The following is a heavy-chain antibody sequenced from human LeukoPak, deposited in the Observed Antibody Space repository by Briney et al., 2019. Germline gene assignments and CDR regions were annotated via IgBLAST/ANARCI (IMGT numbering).Heavy chain of an antibody. Sequence: GESLKISCKGSGYSFTSYWIGWVRQMPGKGLEWMGITYPGDSDTRYSPSFQGQVTISADKSISTAYLQWSSLKASDTAMYYCARSRVVAATGENYYYYMDVWGKGTTVTVSS. J-gene: IGHJ6*03. V-gene: IGHV5-51*01. CDR2: TYPGDSDT. CDR3: ARSRVVAATGENYYYYMDV. D-gene: IGHD2-15*01. CDR1: GYSFTSYW.